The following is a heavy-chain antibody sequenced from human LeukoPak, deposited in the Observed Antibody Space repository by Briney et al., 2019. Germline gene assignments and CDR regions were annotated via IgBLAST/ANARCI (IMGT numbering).Heavy chain of an antibody. D-gene: IGHD3-16*02. CDR3: ARSNYVWGSYRPRQSDAFDI. CDR2: INHSGST. V-gene: IGHV4-34*01. Sequence: SETLSLTCAVYGGSFSGYYWSWIRQPPGKGLDWIGEINHSGSTNYNPSLKSRVTMSVDTSKNQFSLKLSSVTAADTAVYYCARSNYVWGSYRPRQSDAFDIWGQGTMVTVSS. CDR1: GGSFSGYY. J-gene: IGHJ3*02.